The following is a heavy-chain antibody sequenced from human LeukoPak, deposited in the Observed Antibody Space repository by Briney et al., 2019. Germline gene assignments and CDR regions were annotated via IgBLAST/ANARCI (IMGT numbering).Heavy chain of an antibody. J-gene: IGHJ4*02. D-gene: IGHD5-18*01. CDR1: GFTFSDSA. V-gene: IGHV3-23*01. Sequence: GGSLRLSCAASGFTFSDSAMTWVRQAPGKGLEWVSLISASGVSTYYADSVKGRFTISRDNSKNTLYLQMNSLRAEDTAVYYCAEAGYSYIFDYWGQGTLVTVSS. CDR2: ISASGVST. CDR3: AEAGYSYIFDY.